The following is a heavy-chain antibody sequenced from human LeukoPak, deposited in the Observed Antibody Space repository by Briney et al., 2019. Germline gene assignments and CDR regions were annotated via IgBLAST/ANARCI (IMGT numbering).Heavy chain of an antibody. V-gene: IGHV3-49*03. J-gene: IGHJ4*02. CDR2: IRSKAYGGTT. CDR3: TKYSGRIHY. Sequence: PGGSLRLSCTSSGFTFGDYAMSWFRQAPGKGLEWVAFIRSKAYGGTTEYAASVKGRFTISRDDSKSIAYLQMNSLKTEDTAVYYCTKYSGRIHYWGQGTLVTVSS. CDR1: GFTFGDYA. D-gene: IGHD5-18*01.